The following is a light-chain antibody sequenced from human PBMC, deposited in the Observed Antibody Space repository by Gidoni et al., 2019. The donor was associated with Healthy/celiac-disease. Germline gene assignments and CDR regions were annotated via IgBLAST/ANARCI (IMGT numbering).Light chain of an antibody. Sequence: SYELTQPSSVSVSPGQTARITCSGDVLAKKYARWFQQKPGQAPVLVIYKDSERPSGIPVRFSGSSSGTTVTLTISGAQVEDEADYYCYSAADNNPWVFGGGTKLTVL. J-gene: IGLJ3*02. CDR1: VLAKKY. V-gene: IGLV3-27*01. CDR3: YSAADNNPWV. CDR2: KDS.